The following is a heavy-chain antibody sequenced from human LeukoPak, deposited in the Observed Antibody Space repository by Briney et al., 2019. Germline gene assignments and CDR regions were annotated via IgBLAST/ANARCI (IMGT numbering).Heavy chain of an antibody. CDR3: ARLLHSSSWYGDRPGWFDP. J-gene: IGHJ5*02. D-gene: IGHD6-13*01. Sequence: GESLKISCKGSGYSFTSYWIGWVRQMPGKGLEWMGIIYPGDSDTRYSPSFQGQVTISADKSISTAYLQWSSLKASDTAMYYCARLLHSSSWYGDRPGWFDPWGQGTLVTVSS. CDR2: IYPGDSDT. V-gene: IGHV5-51*01. CDR1: GYSFTSYW.